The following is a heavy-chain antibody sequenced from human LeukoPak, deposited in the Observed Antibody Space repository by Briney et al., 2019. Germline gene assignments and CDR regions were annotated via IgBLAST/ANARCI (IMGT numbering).Heavy chain of an antibody. CDR3: ARGDTAMATDAFDI. CDR1: GGSFSGYY. D-gene: IGHD5-18*01. V-gene: IGHV4-34*01. J-gene: IGHJ3*02. CDR2: IYYSGST. Sequence: PSETLSLTCAVYGGSFSGYYWGWIRQPPGKGLEWIGSIYYSGSTYYNPSLKSRVTISVDTSKNQFSLKLSSVTAADTAVYYCARGDTAMATDAFDIWGQGTMVTVSS.